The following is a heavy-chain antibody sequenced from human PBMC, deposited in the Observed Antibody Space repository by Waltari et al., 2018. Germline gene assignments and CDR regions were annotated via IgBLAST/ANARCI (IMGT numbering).Heavy chain of an antibody. J-gene: IGHJ4*02. CDR1: GGSFSGYY. CDR3: ARQFSSGWYSEY. V-gene: IGHV4-34*01. D-gene: IGHD6-19*01. Sequence: QVQLQQWGAGLLKPSETLSLTCAVYGGSFSGYYWSWIRQSPGKGLEWIGEINHRGSTHYNPSLKGRVTISVDTSKNQFSLKVSSVTAADTAVYYCARQFSSGWYSEYWGQGTLVTVSS. CDR2: INHRGST.